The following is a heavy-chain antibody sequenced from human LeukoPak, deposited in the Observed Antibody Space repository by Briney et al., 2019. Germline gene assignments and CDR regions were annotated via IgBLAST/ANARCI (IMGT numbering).Heavy chain of an antibody. CDR2: INPNSGGT. D-gene: IGHD6-19*01. CDR3: ARERRAVAGPDFDY. Sequence: AXXKVSCKASGYTFTDYYMHWVRQAPGQGLEWMGWINPNSGGTNYAQKFQGRVTMTRDTSISTAYMELSRLRSDDTAVYYCARERRAVAGPDFDYWGQGTLVTVSS. CDR1: GYTFTDYY. J-gene: IGHJ4*02. V-gene: IGHV1-2*02.